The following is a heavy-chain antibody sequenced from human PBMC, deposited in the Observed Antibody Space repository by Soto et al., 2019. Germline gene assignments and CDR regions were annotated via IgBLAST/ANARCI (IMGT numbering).Heavy chain of an antibody. J-gene: IGHJ4*02. CDR3: ARGHNYYDSRLRVRYFDY. D-gene: IGHD3-22*01. CDR2: ISNGGST. V-gene: IGHV4-30-4*01. CDR1: GGSISHVYYY. Sequence: ASETLSLTCAVSGGSISHVYYYWSWIRQLPDKGLEWLGHISNGGSTYNNPSLTSRVTISVDTSRNQFSLKLSSVTAADTAVYYCARGHNYYDSRLRVRYFDYWGQGTLVTVSS.